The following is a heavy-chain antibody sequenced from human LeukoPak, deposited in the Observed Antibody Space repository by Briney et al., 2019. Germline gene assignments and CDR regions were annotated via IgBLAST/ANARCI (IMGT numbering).Heavy chain of an antibody. J-gene: IGHJ5*02. V-gene: IGHV3-23*01. CDR1: GFTFDDSG. CDR3: ARESTTVTSLNWFDP. CDR2: ISGSGGST. D-gene: IGHD4-17*01. Sequence: GGSLRLSCAASGFTFDDSGMSWVRQAPGKGLEWVSAISGSGGSTYYADSVKGRFTISRDNSKNTLYLQMNSLRAEDTAVYYCARESTTVTSLNWFDPWGQGTLVTVSS.